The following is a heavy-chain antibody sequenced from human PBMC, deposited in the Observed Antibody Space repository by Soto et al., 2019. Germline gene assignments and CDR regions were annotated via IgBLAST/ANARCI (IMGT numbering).Heavy chain of an antibody. Sequence: QLQLQESGPGLVKPSETLSLTCTVSGGSISSSSYYWGWIRQPPGKGLEWIGSIYYSGSTYYNPSLKSRVNISVDTSKNQFSLKLSSVTAADTAVYYCARQVSYELDYWGQGTLVTVSS. V-gene: IGHV4-39*01. CDR3: ARQVSYELDY. J-gene: IGHJ4*02. CDR2: IYYSGST. D-gene: IGHD3-16*02. CDR1: GGSISSSSYY.